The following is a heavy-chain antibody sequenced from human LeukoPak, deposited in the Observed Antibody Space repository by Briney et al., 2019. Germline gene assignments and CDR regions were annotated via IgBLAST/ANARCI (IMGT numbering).Heavy chain of an antibody. J-gene: IGHJ4*02. V-gene: IGHV1-69*05. CDR1: GGTFSSYA. Sequence: SVKVSCKASGGTFSSYAISWVRQAPGQGLEWMGRIIPIFGTANYAQKFQGRVTITTDESTSTAYMELSSLRSEDTAVYYCARDTYDSSGYYYGYYFDYWGQGTLVTVAS. D-gene: IGHD3-22*01. CDR3: ARDTYDSSGYYYGYYFDY. CDR2: IIPIFGTA.